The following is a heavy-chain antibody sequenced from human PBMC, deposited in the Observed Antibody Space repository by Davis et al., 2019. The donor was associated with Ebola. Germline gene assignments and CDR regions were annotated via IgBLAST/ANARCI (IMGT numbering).Heavy chain of an antibody. CDR2: SYPGDSDT. V-gene: IGHV5-51*01. CDR1: GHRFTSYC. J-gene: IGHJ4*02. Sequence: ESPKTHCHGPGHRFTSYCVVWDRQIPGKGLDWIRISYPGDSDTRYSPSFQGQVTISADKSISTAYLQWSSLKASDTAMYYCARSIAATLSLFDYWGQGTLVTVSS. CDR3: ARSIAATLSLFDY. D-gene: IGHD6-6*01.